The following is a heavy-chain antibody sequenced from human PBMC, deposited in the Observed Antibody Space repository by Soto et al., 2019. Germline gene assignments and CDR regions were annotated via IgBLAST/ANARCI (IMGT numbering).Heavy chain of an antibody. CDR3: ARSPRSSPYFDY. CDR1: GYTFSNFW. V-gene: IGHV5-51*01. Sequence: GESLKISCQCSGYTFSNFWIAWVRQLPGKGLEYMGIIYPGDSETRYSPSFHGKVTISADRSIGTAYLQWSSLEASDSAFYFCARSPRSSPYFDYWCQGALVTVSS. CDR2: IYPGDSET. J-gene: IGHJ4*02. D-gene: IGHD6-13*01.